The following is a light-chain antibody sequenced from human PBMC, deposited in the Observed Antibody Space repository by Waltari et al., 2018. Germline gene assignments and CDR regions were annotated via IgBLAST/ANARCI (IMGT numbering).Light chain of an antibody. CDR3: QVRTNWLWT. CDR2: NAS. Sequence: EVDVTQSPATLSLSPGERVSLSCRASQNVTNNFAWFQQRPGQAPRLLIYNASTRATDIPARFSGSGSGTEFTLTINSLQPEDLAIYYCQVRTNWLWTFGQGTKV. CDR1: QNVTNN. J-gene: IGKJ1*01. V-gene: IGKV3-15*01.